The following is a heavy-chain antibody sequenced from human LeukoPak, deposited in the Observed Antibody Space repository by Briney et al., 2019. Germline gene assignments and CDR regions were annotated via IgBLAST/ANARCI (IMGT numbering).Heavy chain of an antibody. CDR3: ARGWEAKSVEMATIGLFDY. V-gene: IGHV4-34*01. J-gene: IGHJ4*02. CDR1: GGSFSGYY. CDR2: INHSGST. Sequence: SETLSLTCAVYGGSFSGYYWSWIRQPPGKGLEWVGEINHSGSTNYNPSLKSRVTISVDTSKNQFSLKLSSVAAADTAVYYCARGWEAKSVEMATIGLFDYWGQGTLVTVSS. D-gene: IGHD5-24*01.